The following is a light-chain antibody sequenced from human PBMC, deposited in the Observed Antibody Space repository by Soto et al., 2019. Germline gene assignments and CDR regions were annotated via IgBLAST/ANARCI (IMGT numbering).Light chain of an antibody. V-gene: IGKV3-11*01. CDR1: QSVSSY. CDR2: DAS. J-gene: IGKJ2*01. Sequence: ELVLTQSPATLSLSPGERATLSCRASQSVSSYLAWYQQKPGQAPRLLIYDASNRATGIPARFSGSGSGTDITLTISRLEPEDFSCYYCQQRSDWPMYSCGQGTKLEIK. CDR3: QQRSDWPMYS.